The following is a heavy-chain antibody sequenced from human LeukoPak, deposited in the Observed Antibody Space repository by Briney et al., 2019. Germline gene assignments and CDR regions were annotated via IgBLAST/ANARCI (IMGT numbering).Heavy chain of an antibody. J-gene: IGHJ4*02. CDR1: GGTFISYA. V-gene: IGHV1-69*13. CDR2: IIPIFGTA. CDR3: RTHSTVVTQPAFDS. D-gene: IGHD4-23*01. Sequence: SVKVSCKASGGTFISYAISWVRQAPGQGLKWMGGIIPIFGTANYAQKFQGRVTITADESTSTAYMELSSLRSEDTAVYYCRTHSTVVTQPAFDSWGQGTLVTVSS.